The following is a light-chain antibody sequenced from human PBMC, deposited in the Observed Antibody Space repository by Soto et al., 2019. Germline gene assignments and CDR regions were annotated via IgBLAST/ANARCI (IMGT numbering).Light chain of an antibody. CDR2: DAS. V-gene: IGKV1-5*01. J-gene: IGKJ4*01. CDR1: QSIKSW. Sequence: DIQMTQSPSTLSASVGDRVTITCRASQSIKSWLAWYQQKPGTDPKLLIYDASTLESGVPTRFSGSGTGTEFTLPISSPQPDDFAAFYCQQYDDYPLTFGGGTKVEIK. CDR3: QQYDDYPLT.